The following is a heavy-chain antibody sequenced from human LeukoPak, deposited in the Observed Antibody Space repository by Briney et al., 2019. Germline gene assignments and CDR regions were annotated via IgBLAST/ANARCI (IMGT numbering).Heavy chain of an antibody. CDR2: IYPGDSDT. CDR1: GYSFSNYW. V-gene: IGHV5-51*01. J-gene: IGHJ4*02. Sequence: GESLKISCKGSGYSFSNYWIGWVRQMPGKGLEWMGIIYPGDSDTRYSPSFQGQVTISVDKSISAAYLQWSSLKASDTAMYYCARLTGTPDYYFDYWGQGTLVTVSS. CDR3: ARLTGTPDYYFDY. D-gene: IGHD2-15*01.